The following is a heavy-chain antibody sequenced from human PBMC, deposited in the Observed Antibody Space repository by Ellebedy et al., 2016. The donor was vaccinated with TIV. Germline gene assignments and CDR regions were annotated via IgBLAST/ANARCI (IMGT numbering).Heavy chain of an antibody. V-gene: IGHV3-7*01. CDR2: INPDGSKK. J-gene: IGHJ4*02. Sequence: GGSLRLSCAASGFTFSSYWMSWVRQAPGKGLEWVAFINPDGSKKYYVDSVKGRFTISRDSAKNSLYLQMNTLGGEDTAVYYCSTVEWYRSDYWGQGTLVTVSS. D-gene: IGHD3-3*01. CDR1: GFTFSSYW. CDR3: STVEWYRSDY.